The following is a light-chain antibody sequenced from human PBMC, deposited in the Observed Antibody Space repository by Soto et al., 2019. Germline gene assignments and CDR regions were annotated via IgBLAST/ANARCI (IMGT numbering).Light chain of an antibody. V-gene: IGKV3-15*01. Sequence: ERVMTQSPATLSVSPGERATLSCRASQSVSSSLAWYQQKPGQAPRLLIYRASTRATGIPARFSGSGSGTEITITISSLQSEDFAVYYCQQYHNWPPLTFGGGTKVEIK. CDR3: QQYHNWPPLT. CDR2: RAS. CDR1: QSVSSS. J-gene: IGKJ4*01.